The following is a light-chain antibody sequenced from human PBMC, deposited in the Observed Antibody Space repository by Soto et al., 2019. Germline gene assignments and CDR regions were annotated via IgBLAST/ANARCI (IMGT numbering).Light chain of an antibody. V-gene: IGLV1-51*01. CDR3: GTTDGRWSGYV. Sequence: QSVLTQSPSVSAAPGQKVTISCSGSSSNIGNNYVSWYQQLPGTAPKLLIYDNNKRPSGIPDRFSGSKSGTSATLGITGLQNGEEADYYCGTTDGRWSGYVFATGTKVPVL. CDR2: DNN. CDR1: SSNIGNNY. J-gene: IGLJ1*01.